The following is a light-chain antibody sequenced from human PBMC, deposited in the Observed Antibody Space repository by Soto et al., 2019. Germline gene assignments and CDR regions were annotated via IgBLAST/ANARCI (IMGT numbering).Light chain of an antibody. V-gene: IGKV3-15*01. CDR1: QSVSDY. J-gene: IGKJ4*01. Sequence: EVVMTQSPATLSVSPGERATLSCRASQSVSDYLAWYQQKPGQAPRLLIYGASTRATGIPARFSGSGSGTEFTLTITSLQSEDSAVYYCQQYNNWLTFGGGTKVEIK. CDR2: GAS. CDR3: QQYNNWLT.